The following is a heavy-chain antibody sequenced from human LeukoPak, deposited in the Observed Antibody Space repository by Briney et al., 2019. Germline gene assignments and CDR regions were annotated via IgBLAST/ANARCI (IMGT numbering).Heavy chain of an antibody. V-gene: IGHV3-13*01. CDR3: ARGAEIGFDL. CDR2: IGTGGHT. D-gene: IGHD3-22*01. CDR1: GFTFSSYD. J-gene: IGHJ5*02. Sequence: GGSLRLSCAASGFTFSSYDFHWVRQVAGEGLRWVSSIGTGGHTFYLASVKGRFTISRENAKNSLYLQMNSLRAGDTAVYYCARGAEIGFDLWGQGTLVTVSS.